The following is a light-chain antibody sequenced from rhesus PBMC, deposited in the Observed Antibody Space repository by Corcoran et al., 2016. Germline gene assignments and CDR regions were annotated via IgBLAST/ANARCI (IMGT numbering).Light chain of an antibody. Sequence: EIVLTQSPTSMAVSQGERVTISCTASSSVSTSYLHWYQQKPGFPPRLLVYRTSSLASGVPARFRGSGSGTSYTLTISSMEAEDAANYDCQQGISIPLTFGGGTKVEIK. CDR1: SSVSTS. J-gene: IGKJ4*01. CDR3: QQGISIPLT. V-gene: IGKV3-42*01. CDR2: RTS.